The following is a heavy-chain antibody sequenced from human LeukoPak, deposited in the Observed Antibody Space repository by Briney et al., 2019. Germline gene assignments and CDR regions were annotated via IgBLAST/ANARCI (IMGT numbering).Heavy chain of an antibody. CDR3: CHSLSGRTGAFDI. V-gene: IGHV6-1*01. Sequence: SQTLSLTCAISGDSVSSNSAAWNWIRQSPSRGLEWLGRTYYRSKWYNDYAVSVRSRITINPDTSKNQFSLQLDSVTPEDTAVYYCCHSLSGRTGAFDIWGRGTVVTVSS. J-gene: IGHJ3*02. CDR1: GDSVSSNSAA. CDR2: TYYRSKWYN. D-gene: IGHD2-21*01.